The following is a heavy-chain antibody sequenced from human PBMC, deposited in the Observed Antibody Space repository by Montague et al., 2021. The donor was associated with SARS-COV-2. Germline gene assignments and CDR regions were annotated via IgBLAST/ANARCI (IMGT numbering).Heavy chain of an antibody. CDR2: VYHTGST. Sequence: SETLSLTCVVSGDSLSTDNWWTWVCLPPGKGLEWVGEVYHTGSTTYKPSLKSRVSMSVDKSWNQLSLRLTSVTAAATAIYYCARKGSGGSDLAYWGQGALVTVSS. CDR3: ARKGSGGSDLAY. D-gene: IGHD3-10*01. J-gene: IGHJ4*02. V-gene: IGHV4-4*02. CDR1: GDSLSTDNW.